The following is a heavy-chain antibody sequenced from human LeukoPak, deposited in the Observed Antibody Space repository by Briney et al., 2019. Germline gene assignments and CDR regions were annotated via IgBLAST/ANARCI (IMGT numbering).Heavy chain of an antibody. V-gene: IGHV4-61*01. CDR1: GGSVSSGSYY. CDR3: ARGSSISWSPYYFEY. CDR2: VYSSGST. Sequence: SETLSLTCTVSGGSVSSGSYYWSWIRQPPGKGLEWIGYVYSSGSTNYKPSLKSRVTISKDTSKNQFSLKLTSVTAADTAVYYCARGSSISWSPYYFEYWGQGTLVTVSS. D-gene: IGHD6-13*01. J-gene: IGHJ4*02.